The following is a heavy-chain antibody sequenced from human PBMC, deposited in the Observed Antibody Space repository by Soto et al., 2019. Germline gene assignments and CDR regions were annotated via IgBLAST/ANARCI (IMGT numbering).Heavy chain of an antibody. J-gene: IGHJ5*02. CDR3: ARGNADCSGWHDNWLDP. D-gene: IGHD2-15*01. CDR1: GFVFSTYA. V-gene: IGHV3-30-3*01. Sequence: QMQLVESGGGVVQPGRSLRLSCTASGFVFSTYAMHWVRQAPGKGLEWVALISYDGSNKYHGDSVKGRFTISRDNSQDTLYLQMNSLTTEDTAVYYCARGNADCSGWHDNWLDPWGQGTLVTVSS. CDR2: ISYDGSNK.